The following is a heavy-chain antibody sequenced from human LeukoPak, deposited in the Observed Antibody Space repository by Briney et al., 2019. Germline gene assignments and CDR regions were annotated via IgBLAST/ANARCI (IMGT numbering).Heavy chain of an antibody. V-gene: IGHV4-39*07. Sequence: PSETLSLTCTVSGGSITSSYYYWGWIRQPPGTGLEWIGSIYYSGSTYYNPSLKSRVTISVDTSKNQFSLKLNSVTAADTAVYYCARGGGYFDWLSPGYLGFDPWGQGTLVAVSS. CDR1: GGSITSSYYY. J-gene: IGHJ5*02. CDR2: IYYSGST. D-gene: IGHD3-9*01. CDR3: ARGGGYFDWLSPGYLGFDP.